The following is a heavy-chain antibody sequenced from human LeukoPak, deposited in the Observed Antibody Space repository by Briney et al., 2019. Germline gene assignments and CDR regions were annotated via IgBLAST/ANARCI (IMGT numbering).Heavy chain of an antibody. Sequence: GGSLRLSCAASGFTFSSYSMNWVRQAPGKGLEWVSSTSSSSSYIYYADSVKGRFTISRDNAKNSLYLQMNSLRAEDTAVYYCARDRRFSEKDYWGQGTLVTVSS. CDR2: TSSSSSYI. J-gene: IGHJ4*02. CDR3: ARDRRFSEKDY. CDR1: GFTFSSYS. V-gene: IGHV3-21*01.